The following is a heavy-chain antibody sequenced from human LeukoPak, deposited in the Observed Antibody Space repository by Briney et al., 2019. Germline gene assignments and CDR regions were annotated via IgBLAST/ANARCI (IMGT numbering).Heavy chain of an antibody. CDR2: ISYDGSTK. V-gene: IGHV3-30*04. Sequence: QTGGSLRLSCAASGFTFSSYAIHWVRQAPGKGLEWVALISYDGSTKYSTDSVKGRFTISRDNSKNTLYLQMNSLRPEDTAVYYCAGHFGAWHYFDYWGQGTLVTVSS. CDR1: GFTFSSYA. D-gene: IGHD3-3*01. CDR3: AGHFGAWHYFDY. J-gene: IGHJ4*02.